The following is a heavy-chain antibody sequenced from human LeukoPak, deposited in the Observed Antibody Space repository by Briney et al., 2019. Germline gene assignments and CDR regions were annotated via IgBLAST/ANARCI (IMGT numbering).Heavy chain of an antibody. V-gene: IGHV3-21*01. CDR1: GFIFSSFS. CDR3: ARDASRYSSRFTI. CDR2: ISTSGGLSSV. Sequence: GGSLRLSCAASGFIFSSFSVNWVRQAPGKGLEWVSCISTSGGLSSVYYADSVKGRFTISRDNAKNSLYLQMNSLRAEDTAVYYCARDASRYSSRFTIWGQGTLVTVSS. J-gene: IGHJ4*02. D-gene: IGHD6-13*01.